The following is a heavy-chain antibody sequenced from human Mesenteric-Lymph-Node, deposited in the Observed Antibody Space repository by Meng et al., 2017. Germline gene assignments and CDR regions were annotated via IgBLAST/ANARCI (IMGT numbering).Heavy chain of an antibody. CDR1: GGSISIGDYY. J-gene: IGHJ2*01. CDR2: IYYSGST. Sequence: VQLPESGPGLVKPSQTLSLTCTVPGGSISIGDYYWSWIRQPPGKGLELIGHIYYSGSTSYNPSLKSRVTISVDTSNNQFSLKLSSVTAADTAVYYCARVGWRQWSFDLWGRGTLVTVSS. CDR3: ARVGWRQWSFDL. V-gene: IGHV4-30-4*01. D-gene: IGHD5-18*01.